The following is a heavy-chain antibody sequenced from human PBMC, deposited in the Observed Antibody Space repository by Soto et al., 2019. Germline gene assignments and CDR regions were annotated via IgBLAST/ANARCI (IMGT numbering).Heavy chain of an antibody. J-gene: IGHJ5*01. CDR3: ARLGDVTEWRLDP. D-gene: IGHD3-3*01. V-gene: IGHV1-3*01. CDR2: INAGNGNT. CDR1: GYTFSSYA. Sequence: GASVKVSCKASGYTFSSYAIHWVRQAPGQRLEWMGWINAGNGNTKYSQKLQDRVTITRDTSASTAYMDLSSLRSEDTAVYYCARLGDVTEWRLDPWGQGSLVTVSS.